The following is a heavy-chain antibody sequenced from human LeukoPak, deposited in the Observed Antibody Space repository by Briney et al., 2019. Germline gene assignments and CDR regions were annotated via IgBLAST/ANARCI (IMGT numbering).Heavy chain of an antibody. Sequence: SETLSLTCTVSGDSISSGSSYWSWIRQPPGEGLEWIGDINHSGSTNYNQSLKSRVTISVDTSKNQFSLKLSSVTAADTAVYYCARHGGYYYYYYMDVWGKGTTVTISS. D-gene: IGHD2-15*01. V-gene: IGHV4-39*01. CDR1: GDSISSGSSY. CDR2: INHSGST. J-gene: IGHJ6*03. CDR3: ARHGGYYYYYYMDV.